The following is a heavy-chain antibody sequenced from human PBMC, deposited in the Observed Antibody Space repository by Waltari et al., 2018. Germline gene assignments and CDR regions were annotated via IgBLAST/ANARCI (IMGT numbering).Heavy chain of an antibody. V-gene: IGHV3-49*04. Sequence: EVQLVESGGGLVQPGRSLRLSCTASGFTFGDYAMSWVRQAPGKGLEWVGFIRSKAYGGTTEYAASVKGRFTISRDDSKSIAYLQMNSLKTEDTAVYYCTRVSYYYGSGSYYNAGGGMDVWGQGTTVTVSS. CDR3: TRVSYYYGSGSYYNAGGGMDV. J-gene: IGHJ6*02. CDR2: IRSKAYGGTT. CDR1: GFTFGDYA. D-gene: IGHD3-10*01.